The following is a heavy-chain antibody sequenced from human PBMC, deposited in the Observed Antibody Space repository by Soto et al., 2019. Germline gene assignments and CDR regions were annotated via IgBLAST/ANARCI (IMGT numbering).Heavy chain of an antibody. CDR1: GFTVSSNY. CDR2: IYTGGTT. CDR3: ARESRGGMDV. J-gene: IGHJ6*02. V-gene: IGHV3-53*02. Sequence: EVQLVETGGGLIQPGGSLRLSCAASGFTVSSNYMSWVRQAPGKGLEWVSIIYTGGTTYYADSVKGRFTISRDISKNTLFLQMNSLRAEDTAVYFCARESRGGMDVWGQGTTVTVSS.